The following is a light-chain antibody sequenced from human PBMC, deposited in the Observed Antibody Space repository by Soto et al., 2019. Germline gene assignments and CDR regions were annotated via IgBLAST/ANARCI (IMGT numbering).Light chain of an antibody. CDR1: QSVSSSY. J-gene: IGKJ1*01. CDR2: GAS. Sequence: EIVLTQSPGTLSLSPGERATLSCRASQSVSSSYLAWYQQKPGQAPRLLIYGASSRATGIPDRFSGSGSGTDFTLTISRLEPEDFAVYYCQQYGSSPWTFGQVTK. CDR3: QQYGSSPWT. V-gene: IGKV3-20*01.